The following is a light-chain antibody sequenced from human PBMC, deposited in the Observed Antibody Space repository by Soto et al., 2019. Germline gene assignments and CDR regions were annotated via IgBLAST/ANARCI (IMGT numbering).Light chain of an antibody. Sequence: DIQMTQSPSILSASVGDRVTITCRASQSIGDWLAWYQQKPGKAPKLLIYKTSTLESGVPSRFRGSGSGIDFTLIISSLQPDDFATYYCHQYNSYSPEWTFGQGTKVE. J-gene: IGKJ1*01. CDR2: KTS. CDR1: QSIGDW. V-gene: IGKV1-5*03. CDR3: HQYNSYSPEWT.